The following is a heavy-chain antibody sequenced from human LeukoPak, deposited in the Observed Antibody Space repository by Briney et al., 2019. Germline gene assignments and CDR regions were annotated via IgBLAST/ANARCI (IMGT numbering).Heavy chain of an antibody. CDR2: ISGSGDNT. J-gene: IGHJ4*02. Sequence: GGSLRLSCAASGFSFSTYAMTWVRQAPGMGLEWVSAISGSGDNTYYADSVKGRFTISRDNSKNTLYLQMNSLRAEDTAVYYCAKPFQQLILWFGELSVWGQGTLVTVSS. D-gene: IGHD3-10*01. CDR1: GFSFSTYA. CDR3: AKPFQQLILWFGELSV. V-gene: IGHV3-23*01.